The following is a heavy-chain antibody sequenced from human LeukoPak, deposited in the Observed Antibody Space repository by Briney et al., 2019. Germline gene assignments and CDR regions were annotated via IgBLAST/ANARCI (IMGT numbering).Heavy chain of an antibody. CDR2: ISGSGGST. CDR3: AKDLPRITMVRGTDPGDY. CDR1: GFTFSSYG. D-gene: IGHD3-10*01. J-gene: IGHJ4*02. V-gene: IGHV3-23*01. Sequence: GGSLRLSCAASGFTFSSYGMSWVRQAPGKGLEWVSAISGSGGSTYYADSVKGRFTISRDNSKNTLYLQMNSLRAEDTAVYYCAKDLPRITMVRGTDPGDYWGQGTLVTVSS.